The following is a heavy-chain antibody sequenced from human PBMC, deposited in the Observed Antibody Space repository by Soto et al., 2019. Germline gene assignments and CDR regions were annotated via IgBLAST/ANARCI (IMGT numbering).Heavy chain of an antibody. D-gene: IGHD7-27*01. V-gene: IGHV1-3*01. CDR3: ARDTGDGKFDC. CDR2: INAGYGNT. J-gene: IGHJ4*02. Sequence: ASVKVSCTSSGYTFSSYAMHWVRQAPGQRLEWMGWINAGYGNTKSSQKFQDSVTISRDTSASTAYMELTSLRSEDTAVYECARDTGDGKFDCWGQGTLVTVYS. CDR1: GYTFSSYA.